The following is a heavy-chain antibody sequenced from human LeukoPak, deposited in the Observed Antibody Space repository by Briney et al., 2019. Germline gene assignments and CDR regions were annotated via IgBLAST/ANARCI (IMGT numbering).Heavy chain of an antibody. CDR3: AREYSSTWYAGRGLFDY. V-gene: IGHV3-48*03. D-gene: IGHD6-13*01. CDR1: GFTFSNYG. CDR2: ISSSGSTI. Sequence: GGPLRLSCAASGFTFSNYGMNWVRQAPGKGLEWLSYISSSGSTINYADSVKGRVTISRDNAKNSLYLQMNSLRAEDTAIYYCAREYSSTWYAGRGLFDYWGQGTLVTVSS. J-gene: IGHJ4*02.